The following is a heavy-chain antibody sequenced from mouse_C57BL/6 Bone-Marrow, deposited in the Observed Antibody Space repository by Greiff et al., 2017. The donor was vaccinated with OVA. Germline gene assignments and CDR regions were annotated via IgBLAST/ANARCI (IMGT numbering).Heavy chain of an antibody. CDR1: GYTFTSYW. V-gene: IGHV1-69*01. CDR3: ARWGYAMDY. Sequence: QVQLQQPGAELVMPGASVKLSCKASGYTFTSYWMYWVKQRPGQGLEWIGEIDPSDSYTNYNQKFKGKSTLTVDKSSSTAYMQLSSLTSEDSAVYYCARWGYAMDYWGQGTSVTVSS. CDR2: IDPSDSYT. J-gene: IGHJ4*01.